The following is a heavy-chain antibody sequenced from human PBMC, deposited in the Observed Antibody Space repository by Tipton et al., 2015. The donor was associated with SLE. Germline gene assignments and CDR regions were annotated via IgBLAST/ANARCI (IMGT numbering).Heavy chain of an antibody. V-gene: IGHV4-59*01. CDR2: IYTSGST. CDR3: ARERGSYADAFDI. D-gene: IGHD1-26*01. Sequence: TLSLTCTVSGGSISSYYWSWIRQPPGKGLEWIGYIYTSGSTNYNPSLKSRVTISVDTSKNQFSLKLSSVTAADTAVYYCARERGSYADAFDIWGQGTMVTVSS. J-gene: IGHJ3*02. CDR1: GGSISSYY.